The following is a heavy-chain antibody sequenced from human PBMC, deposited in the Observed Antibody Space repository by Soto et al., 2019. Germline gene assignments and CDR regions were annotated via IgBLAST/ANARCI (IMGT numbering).Heavy chain of an antibody. CDR3: AKDEEYYYDSTPIDY. D-gene: IGHD3-22*01. Sequence: GWSLGLACASSVFTFISYGMQWVRQAPGKGLEWVAVISYDGSNKYYADSVKGRFTISRDNSKNTLYLQMNSLRAEDTAVYYCAKDEEYYYDSTPIDYWGQGTLVTVSS. V-gene: IGHV3-30*18. CDR2: ISYDGSNK. CDR1: VFTFISYG. J-gene: IGHJ4*02.